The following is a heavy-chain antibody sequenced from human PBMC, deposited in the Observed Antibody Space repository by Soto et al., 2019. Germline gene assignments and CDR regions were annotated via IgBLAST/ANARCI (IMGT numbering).Heavy chain of an antibody. CDR3: AADPGITIFGVVIQYYYGMDV. V-gene: IGHV1-58*01. J-gene: IGHJ6*02. CDR1: GFTFTSSA. D-gene: IGHD3-3*01. Sequence: ASVKVSCKASGFTFTSSAVQWVRQARGQRLEWIGWIVVGSGNTNYAQKFQERVTITRDMSTSTAYMELSSLRSEDTAVYYCAADPGITIFGVVIQYYYGMDVWG. CDR2: IVVGSGNT.